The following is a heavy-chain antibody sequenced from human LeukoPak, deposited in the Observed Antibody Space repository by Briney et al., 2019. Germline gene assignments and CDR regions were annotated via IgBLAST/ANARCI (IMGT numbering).Heavy chain of an antibody. CDR1: GFTLSSYW. Sequence: GGSLRLSCAASGFTLSSYWMHGLRQAPGKGLVWVSRINSDECSTSHADSVKGRFTISRDNAKNTLYLKMNSLRAEDTAVYYCAREGGYCSRTSCWKWFDPWGQGTLVTVSS. D-gene: IGHD2-2*01. J-gene: IGHJ5*02. CDR3: AREGGYCSRTSCWKWFDP. CDR2: INSDECST. V-gene: IGHV3-74*01.